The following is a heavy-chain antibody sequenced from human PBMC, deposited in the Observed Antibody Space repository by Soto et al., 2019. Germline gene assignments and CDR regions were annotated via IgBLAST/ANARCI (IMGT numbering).Heavy chain of an antibody. Sequence: ASVKVSCKVSGYTLTELSMHWVRHAPGKGREWMGGFHPEDGETIYAQKFQGRVTMTEDTSTDTAYMELSSLRSEDTAVYYCATLQPDYGGNSGPYYFDYWGQGTLVTVSS. CDR3: ATLQPDYGGNSGPYYFDY. CDR1: GYTLTELS. D-gene: IGHD4-17*01. J-gene: IGHJ4*02. CDR2: FHPEDGET. V-gene: IGHV1-24*01.